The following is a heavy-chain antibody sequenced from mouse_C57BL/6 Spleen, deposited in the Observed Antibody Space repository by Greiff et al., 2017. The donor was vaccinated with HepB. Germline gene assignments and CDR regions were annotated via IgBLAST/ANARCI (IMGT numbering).Heavy chain of an antibody. CDR1: GYTFTSYW. Sequence: VQLQQPGAELVKPGASVKLSCKASGYTFTSYWMQWVKQRPGQGLEWIGEIDPSDSYTNYNQKFKGKATLTVDTSSSTAYMQLSSLTSYDSAVYYCARADGYYYCDYWGQGTTLTVSS. CDR3: ARADGYYYCDY. J-gene: IGHJ2*01. V-gene: IGHV1-50*01. D-gene: IGHD2-3*01. CDR2: IDPSDSYT.